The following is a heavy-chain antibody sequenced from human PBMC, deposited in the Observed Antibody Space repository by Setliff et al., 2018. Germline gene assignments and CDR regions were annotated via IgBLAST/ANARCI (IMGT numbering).Heavy chain of an antibody. J-gene: IGHJ4*02. Sequence: GGSLRLSCAASGFTFSNAWMNWVRQAPGQGLEWVSGISGSGGSTYYADSVKGRFTISRDNSKNTLYLQMNSLSAEDTALYYCAKDFGSTWLNYFDFWGQGTPVPSPQ. D-gene: IGHD6-13*01. CDR3: AKDFGSTWLNYFDF. V-gene: IGHV3-23*01. CDR1: GFTFSNAW. CDR2: ISGSGGST.